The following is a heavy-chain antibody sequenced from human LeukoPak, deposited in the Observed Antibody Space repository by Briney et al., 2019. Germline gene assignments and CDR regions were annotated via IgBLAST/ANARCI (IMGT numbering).Heavy chain of an antibody. Sequence: ASVKVSCKASGYTFIDYHIHWVRQAPGQGLEWMGWMHPNNGGTNYPQRFQGRVTMTWDTSINTAYMELTSLTSNDTAMYFCARFKASAGALDYWGQGTLVTASS. CDR1: GYTFIDYH. J-gene: IGHJ4*02. CDR2: MHPNNGGT. D-gene: IGHD1-26*01. CDR3: ARFKASAGALDY. V-gene: IGHV1-2*02.